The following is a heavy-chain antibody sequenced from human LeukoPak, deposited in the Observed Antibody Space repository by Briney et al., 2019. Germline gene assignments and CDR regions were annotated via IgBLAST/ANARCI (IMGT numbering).Heavy chain of an antibody. CDR1: GFTFSSYS. J-gene: IGHJ4*02. Sequence: PGGSLRLSCAASGFTFSSYSMNWVRQAPGEGLEWVSSISSSNSYIYYADSVKGRFTISRDNVKNSLYLQMNSLRAEDTAVYYCARVRVGWLPDYWGQGTLVTVSS. CDR3: ARVRVGWLPDY. D-gene: IGHD5-12*01. V-gene: IGHV3-21*01. CDR2: ISSSNSYI.